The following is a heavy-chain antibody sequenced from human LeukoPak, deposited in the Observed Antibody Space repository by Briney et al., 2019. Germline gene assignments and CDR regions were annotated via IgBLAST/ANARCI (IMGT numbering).Heavy chain of an antibody. CDR2: IKEDGSEK. D-gene: IGHD6-13*01. CDR3: ATRVTADSYEAFDI. CDR1: GFTFSRYW. J-gene: IGHJ3*02. Sequence: GGSLRLSCAVSGFTFSRYWMNWVRQAPGKGLEWVANIKEDGSEKNYVDSVKGRFTISRDNAKNSLLLEMASLRAEDTALYYCATRVTADSYEAFDIWGQGTMLTVSS. V-gene: IGHV3-7*01.